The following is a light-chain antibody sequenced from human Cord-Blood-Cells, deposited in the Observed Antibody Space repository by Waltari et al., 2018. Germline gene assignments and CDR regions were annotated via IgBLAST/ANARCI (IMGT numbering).Light chain of an antibody. V-gene: IGLV2-23*02. CDR1: SSDVGSYNL. CDR2: EVS. J-gene: IGLJ1*01. CDR3: CSYAGSSTYV. Sequence: QSALTQPASVSGSPGQSITISCTGTSSDVGSYNLVSWYQQHPGKAPKLMIYEVSKRPSGVSNRCAGSKSGNTASLTISGLQAGDEADYYCCSYAGSSTYVFGTGTKVTVL.